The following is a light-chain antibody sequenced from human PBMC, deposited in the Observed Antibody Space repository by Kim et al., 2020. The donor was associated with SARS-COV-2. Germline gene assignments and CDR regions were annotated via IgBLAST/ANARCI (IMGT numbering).Light chain of an antibody. Sequence: ASVGDRVTITCRASQDIDNGLAWYQQRPGEAPKRLIYEASNLESGVPSKFSGSGSGTEFTLTIDSVQPDDFATYFCLQYGTYPLTFGRGTKLEIK. J-gene: IGKJ4*01. V-gene: IGKV1-5*01. CDR3: LQYGTYPLT. CDR2: EAS. CDR1: QDIDNG.